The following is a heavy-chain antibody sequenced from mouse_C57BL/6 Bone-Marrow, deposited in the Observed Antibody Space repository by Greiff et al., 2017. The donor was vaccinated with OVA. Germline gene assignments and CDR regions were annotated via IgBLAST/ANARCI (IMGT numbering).Heavy chain of an antibody. Sequence: VQLKQSGPELVKPGASVKISCKASGYTFTDYYMNWVKQSHGKSLEWIGDINPNNGGTSYNQKFKGKATLTVDKYSSTAYMELRSLTSEDSAVYYCARDSYWYFDVWGTGTTVTVSS. J-gene: IGHJ1*03. CDR1: GYTFTDYY. CDR3: ARDSYWYFDV. V-gene: IGHV1-26*01. CDR2: INPNNGGT.